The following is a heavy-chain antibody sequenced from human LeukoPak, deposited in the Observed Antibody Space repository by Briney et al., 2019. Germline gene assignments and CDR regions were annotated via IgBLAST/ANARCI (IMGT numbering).Heavy chain of an antibody. CDR3: ARANDYGDYGYFQH. CDR2: IYTSGST. Sequence: SQTLSLTCTVSGGSISSYYWSWIRQPAGNGLEWIGRIYTSGSTNYNPSLKSRVTMSVDTSKNQFSLKLSSVTAADTAVYYCARANDYGDYGYFQHWGQGTLVTVSS. CDR1: GGSISSYY. D-gene: IGHD4-17*01. V-gene: IGHV4-4*07. J-gene: IGHJ1*01.